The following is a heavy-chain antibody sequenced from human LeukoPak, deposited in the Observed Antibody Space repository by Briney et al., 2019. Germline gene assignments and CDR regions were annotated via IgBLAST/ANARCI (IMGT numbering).Heavy chain of an antibody. D-gene: IGHD4-23*01. J-gene: IGHJ4*02. CDR2: LSGSSGTT. CDR1: GFILGNYG. Sequence: GGSLRLSCAASGFILGNYGMSWVRQPPGEGLEWVSALSGSSGTTYYADSVKGRFIISRDNSKNTVYLQMNSLRAEDTAVYYCATFFYGGNAGGSVGYWGQGTLVTVSS. V-gene: IGHV3-23*01. CDR3: ATFFYGGNAGGSVGY.